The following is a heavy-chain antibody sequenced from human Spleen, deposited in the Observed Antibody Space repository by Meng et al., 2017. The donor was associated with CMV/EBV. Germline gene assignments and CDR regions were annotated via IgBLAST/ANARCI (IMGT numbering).Heavy chain of an antibody. J-gene: IGHJ4*02. CDR3: TTDDLCSGGGCSVGY. CDR1: GYTFTSYY. Sequence: SVKVSCKASGYTFTSYYMRWVRQAPGQGLEWMGIINPSGGSTSYAQKFQGRVTMTRDTSTSTVYMELSSLRSDDTAVYYFTTDDLCSGGGCSVGYWGQGTLVTVSS. V-gene: IGHV1-46*01. CDR2: INPSGGST. D-gene: IGHD2-15*01.